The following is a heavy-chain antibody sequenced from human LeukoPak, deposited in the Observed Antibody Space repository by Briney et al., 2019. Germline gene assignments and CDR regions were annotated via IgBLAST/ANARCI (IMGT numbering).Heavy chain of an antibody. Sequence: GASVKVSCKASGYTFTSYDINWVRQATGQGLEWMGWMNPNSGNTGHAQKFQGRVTMTRNTSISTAYMELSSLRSEDTAVYYCARGQRAYYYDSSGYSDAFDIWGQGTMVTVSS. CDR3: ARGQRAYYYDSSGYSDAFDI. CDR2: MNPNSGNT. V-gene: IGHV1-8*01. J-gene: IGHJ3*02. CDR1: GYTFTSYD. D-gene: IGHD3-22*01.